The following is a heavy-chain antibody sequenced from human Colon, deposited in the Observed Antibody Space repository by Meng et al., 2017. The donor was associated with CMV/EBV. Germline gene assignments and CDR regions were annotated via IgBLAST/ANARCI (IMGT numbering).Heavy chain of an antibody. CDR1: GGSINTFY. CDR2: IYNSVST. Sequence: SETLSLTCNVSTVSGGSINTFYWSWIRQPPGKGLEWIGYIYNSVSTNYNPSLKSRVTISVDTSKNQFSLKLTSVTAADTAVYYCARDQPADYWGQGTLVTVSS. CDR3: ARDQPADY. J-gene: IGHJ4*02. V-gene: IGHV4-59*01.